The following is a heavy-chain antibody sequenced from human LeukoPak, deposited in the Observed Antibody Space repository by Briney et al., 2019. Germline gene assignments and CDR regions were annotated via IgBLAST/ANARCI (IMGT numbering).Heavy chain of an antibody. V-gene: IGHV3-23*01. D-gene: IGHD3-3*01. CDR3: AKPFYDFWSGPSMGAFDI. CDR1: GFTFSSYA. CDR2: ISGSGGST. Sequence: GGSLRLSCAASGFTFSSYAMSWVRQAPGKGLEWVSAISGSGGSTYYADSVKGRFTISRDNSKNTLYLQMNSLRAEDTAVYYCAKPFYDFWSGPSMGAFDIWGQGTMVTVSS. J-gene: IGHJ3*02.